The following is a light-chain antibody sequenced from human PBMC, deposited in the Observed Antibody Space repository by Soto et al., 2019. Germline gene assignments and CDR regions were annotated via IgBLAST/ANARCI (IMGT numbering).Light chain of an antibody. Sequence: EILMTQSPGTLSVSPGERATLSCRASHSVSRNLAWYQQKPGQTPRLLIFGASARATGTPARFSGSGSGTEYTLTISSVQSEDFAVYYCQQRGDWPATFGPGTKVEIK. CDR2: GAS. J-gene: IGKJ3*01. CDR3: QQRGDWPAT. CDR1: HSVSRN. V-gene: IGKV3-15*01.